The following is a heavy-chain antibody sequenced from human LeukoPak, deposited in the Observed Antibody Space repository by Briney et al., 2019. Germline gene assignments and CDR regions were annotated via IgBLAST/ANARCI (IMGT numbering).Heavy chain of an antibody. CDR2: ISDTGDTI. D-gene: IGHD2-2*01. V-gene: IGHV3-48*01. Sequence: GGSLRLSCAASGFSLSDYSMNWVRQAPGKGLEWVSYISDTGDTIHYTDAVKGRFTISRDNARNSLYLQMSSLRAEDAAVYYCAKLDRALDVVPAAMGKKEIKYYYYMDVWGKGTTVTVSS. CDR1: GFSLSDYS. J-gene: IGHJ6*03. CDR3: AKLDRALDVVPAAMGKKEIKYYYYMDV.